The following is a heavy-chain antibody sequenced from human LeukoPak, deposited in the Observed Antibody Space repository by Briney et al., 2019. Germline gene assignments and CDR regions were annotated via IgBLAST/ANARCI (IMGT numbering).Heavy chain of an antibody. CDR1: GFTFSSYG. CDR3: AKFVSRYCSSTSCPEDY. J-gene: IGHJ4*02. Sequence: GRSLRLSCAASGFTFSSYGMHWVRQAPGKGLEWVAVISYDGSNKYYADSVKGRFTISRDNSKNTLYLQMNSLRAEDTAVYYCAKFVSRYCSSTSCPEDYWGQGTLVTVSS. V-gene: IGHV3-30*18. CDR2: ISYDGSNK. D-gene: IGHD2-2*01.